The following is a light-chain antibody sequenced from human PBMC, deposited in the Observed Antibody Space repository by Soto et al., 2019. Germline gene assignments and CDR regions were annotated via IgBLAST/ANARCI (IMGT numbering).Light chain of an antibody. CDR3: QQNYITPIT. V-gene: IGKV1-39*01. Sequence: DIQMTQSPSSLSASVGDRVNITCRASQSIGTYLNWYHQKPGKAPKLLIYTASSLQSGVPSRFSGSGSGTDFTLTISSLQPEDFTTYYCQQNYITPITFGQGTRLEI. CDR2: TAS. CDR1: QSIGTY. J-gene: IGKJ5*01.